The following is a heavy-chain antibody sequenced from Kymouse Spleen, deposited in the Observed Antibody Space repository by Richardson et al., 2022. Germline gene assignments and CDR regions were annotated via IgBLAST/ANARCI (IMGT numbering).Heavy chain of an antibody. Sequence: QVQLQESGPGLVKPSETLSLTCTVSGGSVSSGSYYWSWIRQPPGKGLEWIGYIYYSGSTNYNPSLKSRVTISVDTSKNQFSLKLSSVTAADTAVYYCARDRGSGSSNWFDPWGQGTLVTVSS. CDR3: ARDRGSGSSNWFDP. CDR1: GGSVSSGSYY. V-gene: IGHV4-61*01. J-gene: IGHJ5*02. CDR2: IYYSGST. D-gene: IGHD3-10*01.